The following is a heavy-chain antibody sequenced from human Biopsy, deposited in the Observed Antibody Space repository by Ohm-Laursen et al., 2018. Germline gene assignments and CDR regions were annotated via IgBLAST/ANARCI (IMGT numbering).Heavy chain of an antibody. Sequence: SSVKVSCKASGGTLSSHGISWVRQAPGQGLDWMGGFVPRFGTANYAQKFQGRVTISADEKTNTAYMELKNLRSDDTAIYYCARDGVDHHSFTFFDYWGQGTRVTVSS. J-gene: IGHJ4*02. CDR2: FVPRFGTA. CDR3: ARDGVDHHSFTFFDY. CDR1: GGTLSSHG. D-gene: IGHD3-10*01. V-gene: IGHV1-69*01.